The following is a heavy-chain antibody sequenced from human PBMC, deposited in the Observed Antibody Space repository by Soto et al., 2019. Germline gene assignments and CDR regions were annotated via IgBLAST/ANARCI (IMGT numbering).Heavy chain of an antibody. D-gene: IGHD2-2*01. CDR3: ARKTPSPSAAYFYYGLDV. CDR2: IIPVFGTA. Sequence: QVQLVQSGAEVKKAGSSVKVSCKTSGGTFSSYFINWVRQAPGQGLEWVGGIIPVFGTAYYAERFQGRVTITADESTTTVYMELGSLRSDDTAVYYCARKTPSPSAAYFYYGLDVWGQGTTVTVPS. J-gene: IGHJ6*02. CDR1: GGTFSSYF. V-gene: IGHV1-69*01.